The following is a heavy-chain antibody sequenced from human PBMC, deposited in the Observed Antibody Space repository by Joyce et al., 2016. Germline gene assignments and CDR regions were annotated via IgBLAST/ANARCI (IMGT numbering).Heavy chain of an antibody. V-gene: IGHV1-8*01. Sequence: QVQLVQSGAEVKKPGASVRVSCQTSGYSFTSFDINWVRQATGQGLEWLGWMNPHNGDTGYAQRVQGRITMTRNTSKNTAYMQLSSLTSDDTALYYCTRKPPNTGDFQHWGQGTPVIVTS. CDR3: TRKPPNTGDFQH. CDR1: GYSFTSFD. D-gene: IGHD7-27*01. J-gene: IGHJ1*01. CDR2: MNPHNGDT.